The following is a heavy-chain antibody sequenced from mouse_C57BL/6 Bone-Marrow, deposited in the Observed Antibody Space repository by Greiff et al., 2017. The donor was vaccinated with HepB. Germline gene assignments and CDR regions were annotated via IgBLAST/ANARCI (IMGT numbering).Heavy chain of an antibody. CDR2: IYPGSGST. D-gene: IGHD2-4*01. Sequence: VQLQRPGAELVKPGASVKMSCKASGYTFTSYWITWVKQRPGQGLEWIGDIYPGSGSTNYNEKFKSKATLTVDTSSSTAYMQLSSLTSEDSAVYYCARRGADDYDEGYAMDYWGQGTSVTVSS. CDR1: GYTFTSYW. J-gene: IGHJ4*01. CDR3: ARRGADDYDEGYAMDY. V-gene: IGHV1-55*01.